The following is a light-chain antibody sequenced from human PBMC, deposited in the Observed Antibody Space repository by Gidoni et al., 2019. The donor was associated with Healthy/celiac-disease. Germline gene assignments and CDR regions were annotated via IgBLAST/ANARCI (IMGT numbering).Light chain of an antibody. CDR2: DDS. J-gene: IGLJ3*02. Sequence: SYVLTQPPSASAAPGQTARITCGGNNIGSKSVHWYQPKPGQPPVLVVYDDSDRPTGIPERFSGSNSGNTATLTISRFEAGDEADYYCQVWDSSSDLWVFGGGTKLTVL. CDR1: NIGSKS. V-gene: IGLV3-21*02. CDR3: QVWDSSSDLWV.